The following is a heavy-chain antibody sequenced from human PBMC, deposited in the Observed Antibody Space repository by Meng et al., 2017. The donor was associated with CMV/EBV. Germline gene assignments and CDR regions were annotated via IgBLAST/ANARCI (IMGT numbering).Heavy chain of an antibody. CDR3: ARAAGTRYYYGMDV. D-gene: IGHD1-26*01. CDR2: IYYSGST. J-gene: IGHJ6*02. V-gene: IGHV4-59*01. CDR1: GGSISSYY. Sequence: SETLSLTCTVSGGSISSYYWSWIRQPPGKGLEWIGYIYYSGSTNYNPSLKSRVTISVDTSKNQFSLKLSSVTAADTAVYYGARAAGTRYYYGMDVWGQGTTVTVSS.